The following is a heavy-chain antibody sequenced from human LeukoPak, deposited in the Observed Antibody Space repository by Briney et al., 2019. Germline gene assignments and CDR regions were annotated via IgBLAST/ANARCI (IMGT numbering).Heavy chain of an antibody. CDR2: IQKDGSEK. CDR3: VRLWDSSGFFGY. V-gene: IGHV3-7*01. CDR1: GFTFSNYW. Sequence: GGSLTLSCVASGFTFSNYWMSWVRQAPGKGLEWVANIQKDGSEKHYVASVEDRFTISRDNAENSLFLQLNSLRVGDTAVYYCVRLWDSSGFFGYWGQGALVTVSS. D-gene: IGHD3-22*01. J-gene: IGHJ4*02.